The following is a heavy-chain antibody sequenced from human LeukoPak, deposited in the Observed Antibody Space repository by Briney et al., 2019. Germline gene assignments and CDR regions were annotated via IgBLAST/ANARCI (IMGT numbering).Heavy chain of an antibody. CDR1: GYSFSNYW. CDR2: IDPSGYNT. J-gene: IGHJ4*02. V-gene: IGHV5-10-1*01. Sequence: GNSLKISCKGSGYSFSNYWISWVRQMPGKGLEWMGRIDPSGYNTRYSPSFEGHVTISVDKPISTPFLQWNSLKASDSAMYYCATGASKVTTDFANYWGQGTQVAASS. D-gene: IGHD4-17*01. CDR3: ATGASKVTTDFANY.